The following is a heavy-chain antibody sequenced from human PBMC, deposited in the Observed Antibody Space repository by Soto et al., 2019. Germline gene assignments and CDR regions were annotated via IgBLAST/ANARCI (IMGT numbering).Heavy chain of an antibody. J-gene: IGHJ6*02. CDR1: GYTFTSYG. V-gene: IGHV1-18*04. Sequence: ASLKVSFTASGYTFTSYGISCVRQAPVQVLEWMGWISAYNGNTNYAQKLQGRVTMTTDTSTSTAYMELRSLRSDDTAVYYCARGPVSQYYYYGMDVWGQGTTVTVSS. CDR3: ARGPVSQYYYYGMDV. CDR2: ISAYNGNT.